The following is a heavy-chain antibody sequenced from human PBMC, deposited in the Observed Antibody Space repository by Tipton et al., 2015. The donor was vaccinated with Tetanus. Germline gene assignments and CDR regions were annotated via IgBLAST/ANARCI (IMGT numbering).Heavy chain of an antibody. J-gene: IGHJ4*02. Sequence: GLVKPSETLSLMCNVSGDSISSYYWSWIRQSPGKGLEWIGQIYYTGSANYNPSLKSRVTISVDRSKNQFSLKVNSVTAADTAMYYCARHGGELMLYYFDYWGQGTLVTVSS. CDR2: IYYTGSA. V-gene: IGHV4-59*08. CDR3: ARHGGELMLYYFDY. CDR1: GDSISSYY. D-gene: IGHD1-26*01.